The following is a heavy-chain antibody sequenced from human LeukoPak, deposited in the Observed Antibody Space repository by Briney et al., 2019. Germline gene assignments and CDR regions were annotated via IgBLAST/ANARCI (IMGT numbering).Heavy chain of an antibody. CDR2: ISAYNGNT. CDR1: GYTFTSYG. CDR3: ARDCSSTSCYKVYYYYGMDV. Sequence: ASVKVSCKASGYTFTSYGISWVRQAPRQGLEWMGWISAYNGNTNYAQKLQGRVTMTTDTSTSTAYMELRSLRSDDTAVYYCARDCSSTSCYKVYYYYGMDVWGQGTTVTVSS. J-gene: IGHJ6*02. V-gene: IGHV1-18*01. D-gene: IGHD2-2*02.